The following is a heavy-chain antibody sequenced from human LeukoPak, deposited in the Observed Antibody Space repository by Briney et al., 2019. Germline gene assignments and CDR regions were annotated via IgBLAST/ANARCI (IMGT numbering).Heavy chain of an antibody. V-gene: IGHV4-59*12. CDR2: IYYSGST. CDR1: GGSISSYY. J-gene: IGHJ4*02. CDR3: ARVLRGGAQNYFDY. D-gene: IGHD2-21*01. Sequence: SETLSLTCTVSGGSISSYYWSWIRQPPGKGLEWIGSIYYSGSTYYNPSLKSRVTISVDTSKNQFSLKLSSVTAADTAVYYCARVLRGGAQNYFDYWGQGTLVTVSS.